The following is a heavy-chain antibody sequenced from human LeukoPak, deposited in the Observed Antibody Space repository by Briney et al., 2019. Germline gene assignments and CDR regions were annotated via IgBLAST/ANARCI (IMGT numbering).Heavy chain of an antibody. CDR2: ISAYNGNT. J-gene: IGHJ4*02. CDR1: GYTFTSYG. Sequence: ASVKVSCKASGYTFTSYGISWVRQAPGQGLEWMGWISAYNGNTNYAQKLQGRVTMTTDTSTSTAYMGLRSLRSDDTAVYYCARVIGYCTNGVCYLGENFDYWGQGTLVTVSS. D-gene: IGHD2-8*01. CDR3: ARVIGYCTNGVCYLGENFDY. V-gene: IGHV1-18*01.